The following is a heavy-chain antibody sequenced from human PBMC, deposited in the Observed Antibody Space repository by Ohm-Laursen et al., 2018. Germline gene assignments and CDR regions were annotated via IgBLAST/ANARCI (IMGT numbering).Heavy chain of an antibody. D-gene: IGHD4-17*01. CDR3: ARAWMTTVTTSGY. J-gene: IGHJ4*02. CDR2: ISGSGGRT. CDR1: GFTFSSYA. V-gene: IGHV3-23*01. Sequence: SLRLSCTASGFTFSSYAMSWVRQAPGKGLEWVSVISGSGGRTYYADSVKGRFTISRDNAKNSLYLQMNSLRAEDTAVYYCARAWMTTVTTSGYWGQGTLVTVSS.